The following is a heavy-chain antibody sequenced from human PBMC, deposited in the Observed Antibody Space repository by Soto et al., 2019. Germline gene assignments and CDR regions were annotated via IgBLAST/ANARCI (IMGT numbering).Heavy chain of an antibody. V-gene: IGHV4-59*01. CDR3: ARVPAESRWIDP. CDR2: VYYSGST. D-gene: IGHD6-19*01. J-gene: IGHJ5*02. CDR1: GGSIFSSY. Sequence: SETLSLTCTVSGGSIFSSYWTWIRQPPGKGLEWIGNVYYSGSTNYNPSLKSRITISVDTSKNQFSLNLSSVTAADTAVYYCARVPAESRWIDPWGQGPLVTVSS.